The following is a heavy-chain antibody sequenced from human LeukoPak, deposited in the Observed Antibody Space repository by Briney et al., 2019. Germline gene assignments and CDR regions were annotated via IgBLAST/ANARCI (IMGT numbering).Heavy chain of an antibody. D-gene: IGHD3-3*01. CDR1: GFTFSSYS. V-gene: IGHV3-21*01. CDR3: ARDLTTIFGVVISYFDY. Sequence: GGSLRLSCAASGFTFSSYSMNWVRQAPGKGLEWVSSISSSSSYIYYADSVKGRFTISRDNAKNSLYLQMNSLRAEDTAVYYCARDLTTIFGVVISYFDYWGQGTLVTVSS. CDR2: ISSSSSYI. J-gene: IGHJ4*02.